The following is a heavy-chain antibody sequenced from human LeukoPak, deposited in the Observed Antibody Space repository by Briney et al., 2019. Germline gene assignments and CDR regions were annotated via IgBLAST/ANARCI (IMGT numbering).Heavy chain of an antibody. Sequence: GGSLRLSCAASGFTFSSYWMSWVRQAPGKGLEWVANIKQDGSEEYYVDSVKGRFTISRDNAKNSLYLQMNSLRAEDTAVYYCARDRKAAHRDNNWFDPWGQGTLVTVSS. CDR3: ARDRKAAHRDNNWFDP. CDR1: GFTFSSYW. D-gene: IGHD6-6*01. J-gene: IGHJ5*02. CDR2: IKQDGSEE. V-gene: IGHV3-7*01.